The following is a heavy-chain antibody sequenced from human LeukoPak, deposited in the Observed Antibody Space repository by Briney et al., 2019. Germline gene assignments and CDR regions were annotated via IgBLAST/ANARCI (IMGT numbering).Heavy chain of an antibody. Sequence: GGSLRLSCAPSGFTLSNYPMSWVRQAPGRGLEWISLISDSGGRTYYSDSVKGRFTISRDNSKNTLYLQMNSLRAEDTAVYYCAKNSWYEEYFQHWGQGTLVTVSS. V-gene: IGHV3-23*01. CDR3: AKNSWYEEYFQH. CDR1: GFTLSNYP. D-gene: IGHD6-13*01. CDR2: ISDSGGRT. J-gene: IGHJ1*01.